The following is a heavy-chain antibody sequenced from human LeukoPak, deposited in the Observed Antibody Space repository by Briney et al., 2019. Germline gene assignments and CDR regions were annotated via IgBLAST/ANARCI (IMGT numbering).Heavy chain of an antibody. CDR2: ISSSGSTK. CDR3: ARQTYYDFWSGYSTLDY. Sequence: GGSLRLSCAASGFTFSSYEMNWVRQAPGKGLEWVSYISSSGSTKYYTDSVRGRFTISRDNAKNSLYLQMSSLRGEDTAVYYCARQTYYDFWSGYSTLDYWGQGTLVTVSS. J-gene: IGHJ4*02. D-gene: IGHD3-3*01. V-gene: IGHV3-48*03. CDR1: GFTFSSYE.